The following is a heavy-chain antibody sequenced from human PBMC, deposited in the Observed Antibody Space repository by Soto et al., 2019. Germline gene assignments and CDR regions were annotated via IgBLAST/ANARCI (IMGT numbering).Heavy chain of an antibody. CDR2: IYPGDSDT. D-gene: IGHD2-15*01. J-gene: IGHJ6*02. Sequence: GESLKISCKGSGYSFTSYWIGWVRQMPGKGLEWMGIIYPGDSDTRYSPSFQGQVTISADKSISTAYLQWSSLKASDTAMYYCARQPRYCSGGSCNGDYYYYYGMDVWGQGTTVTVS. V-gene: IGHV5-51*01. CDR3: ARQPRYCSGGSCNGDYYYYYGMDV. CDR1: GYSFTSYW.